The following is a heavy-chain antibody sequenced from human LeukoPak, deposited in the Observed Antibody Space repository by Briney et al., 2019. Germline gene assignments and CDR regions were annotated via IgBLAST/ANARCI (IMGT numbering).Heavy chain of an antibody. Sequence: GGSLRLSCAASGFTFSTYEMNWVRQAPGKGLEWVSYISSSGDTIYYADSVKGRFTISRDNAKNSLYLQMNSLRAEDTAVYYCARGQSMVMDYWGQGTLVTVSS. J-gene: IGHJ4*02. CDR3: ARGQSMVMDY. CDR2: ISSSGDTI. D-gene: IGHD5-18*01. CDR1: GFTFSTYE. V-gene: IGHV3-48*03.